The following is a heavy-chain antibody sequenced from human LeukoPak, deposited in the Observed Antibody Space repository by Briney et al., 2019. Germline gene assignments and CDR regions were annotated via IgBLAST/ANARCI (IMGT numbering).Heavy chain of an antibody. J-gene: IGHJ4*02. D-gene: IGHD3-16*01. CDR3: ARDWGGPVLA. CDR1: GNSISSYY. CDR2: IYASGYT. V-gene: IGHV4-4*07. Sequence: SETLSLTCTVSGNSISSYYWSWIRQPAGRGLEWIGRIYASGYTNYNPSLKSRVTMSVATSKNQFSPKLSSVTAADTAVHYCARDWGGPVLAWGQGTLVTVSS.